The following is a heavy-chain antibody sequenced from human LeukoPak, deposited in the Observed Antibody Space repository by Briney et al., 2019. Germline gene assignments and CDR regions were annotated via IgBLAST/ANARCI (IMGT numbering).Heavy chain of an antibody. CDR2: IYYSGIT. CDR1: GGSISSYY. V-gene: IGHV4-59*01. J-gene: IGHJ4*02. CDR3: ARERIAVAGTGRNYYFDY. D-gene: IGHD6-19*01. Sequence: SETLSLTCTVSGGSISSYYWSWIRQPPGKGLEWIGYIYYSGITYYNPSLKSRVTISVDTSKNQFSLKLSSVTAADTAVYYCARERIAVAGTGRNYYFDYWGQGTLVTVSS.